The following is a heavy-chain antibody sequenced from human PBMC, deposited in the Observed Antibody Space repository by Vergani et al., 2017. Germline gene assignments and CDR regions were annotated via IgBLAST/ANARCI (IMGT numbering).Heavy chain of an antibody. J-gene: IGHJ4*02. CDR1: GGPFSSYA. V-gene: IGHV1-69*09. Sequence: QVQLVQSGAEVKKPGSSVKVSCKASGGPFSSYAISWVRQAPGQGLEWMGRIIPILGIANYEQKVQGRVTITADKSTSTAYMELSSLRSEDTALYYCARAGAVGGSDPKWGQGTLVTVSS. CDR2: IIPILGIA. D-gene: IGHD1-26*01. CDR3: ARAGAVGGSDPK.